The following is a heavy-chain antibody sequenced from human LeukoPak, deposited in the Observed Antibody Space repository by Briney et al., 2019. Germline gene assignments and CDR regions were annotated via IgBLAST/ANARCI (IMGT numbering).Heavy chain of an antibody. CDR2: IYYSGST. CDR1: GGSISSYY. V-gene: IGHV4-59*01. D-gene: IGHD1-20*01. CDR3: VAQGYNWNAYESLGYFDY. J-gene: IGHJ4*02. Sequence: PSETLSLTCTVSGGSISSYYWSWIRQPPGKGLEWIGYIYYSGSTNYNPSLKSRVTMSIDTSKNQFSLKLSSLRSEDTAVYYCVAQGYNWNAYESLGYFDYWGQGTLVTVSS.